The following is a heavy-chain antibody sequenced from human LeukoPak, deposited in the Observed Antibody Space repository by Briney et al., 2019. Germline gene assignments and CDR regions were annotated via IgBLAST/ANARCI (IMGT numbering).Heavy chain of an antibody. Sequence: SETLSLTCTVSGASISSSSYYWAWIRQPPGTGLEWIGNIYYSGSTYYNPSLNSRVTISLDTSRNQFSLKLSSVTAADTAVYYCANTAYYYDSSGYYSYMDVWGKGTTVTVSS. CDR1: GASISSSSYY. CDR2: IYYSGST. J-gene: IGHJ6*03. D-gene: IGHD3-22*01. CDR3: ANTAYYYDSSGYYSYMDV. V-gene: IGHV4-39*07.